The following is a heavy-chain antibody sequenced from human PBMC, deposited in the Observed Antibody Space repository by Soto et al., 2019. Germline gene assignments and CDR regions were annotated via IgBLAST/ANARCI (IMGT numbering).Heavy chain of an antibody. D-gene: IGHD3-22*01. CDR2: ISGSGGST. CDR3: AKDRGYYDSSSGVY. Sequence: GVSLRLSFTASGFTFSSYAMSWVRQAPGKGLEWVSAISGSGGSTYYADSVKGRFTISRDNSKNTLYLQMNSLRAEDTAVYYCAKDRGYYDSSSGVYWGQGTLVTVSS. V-gene: IGHV3-23*01. J-gene: IGHJ4*02. CDR1: GFTFSSYA.